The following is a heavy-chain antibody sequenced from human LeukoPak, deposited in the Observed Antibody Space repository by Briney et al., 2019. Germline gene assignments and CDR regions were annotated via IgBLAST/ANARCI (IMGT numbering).Heavy chain of an antibody. V-gene: IGHV1-58*01. CDR1: GFTXTSSA. Sequence: TSVKVSCKASGFTXTSSAVQWVRQARGQRLEWIGWIVVATGNTYYAQRFQERVTITWDRSTSTAYMELSSLTSEDTAVYYCAASIQGFHWSDPWGQGTLVTASS. D-gene: IGHD2/OR15-2a*01. J-gene: IGHJ5*02. CDR3: AASIQGFHWSDP. CDR2: IVVATGNT.